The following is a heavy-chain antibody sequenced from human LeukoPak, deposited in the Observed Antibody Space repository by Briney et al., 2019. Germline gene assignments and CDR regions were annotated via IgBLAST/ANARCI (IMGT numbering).Heavy chain of an antibody. CDR3: ARLRVAGNSGYDPEPFDY. Sequence: ASVKVSCKASGGTFSSYAISWVRQAPGQGLEWMGGIIPIFGTANYAQKFQGRVTITADESTSTAYMELSSLRSEDTAVYYCARLRVAGNSGYDPEPFDYWGQGTLVTVSS. CDR1: GGTFSSYA. J-gene: IGHJ4*02. CDR2: IIPIFGTA. D-gene: IGHD5-12*01. V-gene: IGHV1-69*01.